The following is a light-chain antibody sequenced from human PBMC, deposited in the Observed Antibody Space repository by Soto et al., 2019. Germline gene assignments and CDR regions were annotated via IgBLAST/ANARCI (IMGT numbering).Light chain of an antibody. CDR2: GAS. Sequence: IVLTQSPGTLSLSPGERATLSCRASQSVDSSYLAWYQQKPGQAPRLLIYGASSRATGIPDRFSGSGSGTDFSLTISRMEPEDFAVYYCQQYGRSPGLFTFGPGTKVDIK. CDR3: QQYGRSPGLFT. J-gene: IGKJ3*01. CDR1: QSVDSSY. V-gene: IGKV3-20*01.